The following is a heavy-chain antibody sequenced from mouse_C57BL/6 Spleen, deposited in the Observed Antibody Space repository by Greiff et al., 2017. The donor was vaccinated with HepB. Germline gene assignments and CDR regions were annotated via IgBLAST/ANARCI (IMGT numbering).Heavy chain of an antibody. J-gene: IGHJ3*01. CDR1: GYSITSGYY. Sequence: EVKLQESGPGLVKPSQSLSLTCSVTGYSITSGYYWNLIRQFPGNKLEWMGYISYDGSNNYNPSLKNRISITRDTSKNQFFLKLNSVTTEYTATYYCARSGAYYSNLAWFAYWGQGTLVTVSA. CDR2: ISYDGSN. CDR3: ARSGAYYSNLAWFAY. D-gene: IGHD2-5*01. V-gene: IGHV3-6*01.